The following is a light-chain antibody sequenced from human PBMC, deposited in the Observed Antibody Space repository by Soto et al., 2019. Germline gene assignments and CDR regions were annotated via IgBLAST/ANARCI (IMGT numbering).Light chain of an antibody. V-gene: IGLV1-47*02. CDR3: AAWDDNLNAYV. J-gene: IGLJ1*01. Sequence: QSVLTQPPSASSTHGQTVTISCSGSTSNIGTFYVYWYQHLPGTAPKLLIYIGDQRASGVSDRFSGSKSGTSASLAISGLRSDDEADYYCAAWDDNLNAYVFGSGTKLTVL. CDR2: IGD. CDR1: TSNIGTFY.